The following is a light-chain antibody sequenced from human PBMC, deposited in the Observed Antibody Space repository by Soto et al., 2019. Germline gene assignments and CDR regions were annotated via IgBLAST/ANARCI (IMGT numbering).Light chain of an antibody. CDR1: SSDVGGYNY. CDR3: CSYSGSYTYV. J-gene: IGLJ1*01. V-gene: IGLV2-11*01. Sequence: QSVLTQPRSVSGSPGQSVTISCTGTSSDVGGYNYVSWYQQHPGKAPKLMIYDVSKRPSGVPDRLSGSKSGNTASLTISGIQAEDEADYDCCSYSGSYTYVFGTRTQLTVL. CDR2: DVS.